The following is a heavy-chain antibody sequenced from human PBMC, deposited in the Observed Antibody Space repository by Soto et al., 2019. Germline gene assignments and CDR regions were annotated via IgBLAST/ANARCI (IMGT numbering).Heavy chain of an antibody. V-gene: IGHV3-49*04. D-gene: IGHD6-6*01. J-gene: IGHJ6*02. CDR3: TREHSSSSPNYYYGMDV. CDR1: GFTFGDYA. Sequence: GGSLRLSCTASGFTFGDYAMSWVRQAPGKGLEWVGFIRSKAYGGTTEYAASVKGRFTISRDDSKSIAYLQMNSLKTEDTAVYYCTREHSSSSPNYYYGMDVWGQGTTVTVSS. CDR2: IRSKAYGGTT.